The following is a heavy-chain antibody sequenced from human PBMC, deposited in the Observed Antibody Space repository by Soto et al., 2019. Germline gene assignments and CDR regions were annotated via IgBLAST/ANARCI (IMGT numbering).Heavy chain of an antibody. CDR1: GYTFTIYH. CDR3: AREIRSDYYRYWYFDL. J-gene: IGHJ2*01. CDR2: INPDSGGT. V-gene: IGHV1-2*02. D-gene: IGHD1-26*01. Sequence: QVQLVQSGAEVKKPGASVKVSCTASGYTFTIYHLHWVRQAPGQGLEWMGWINPDSGGTKYAQKFQGGVTMTRDTSTSTVYMELSRLRSDDTAVYYCAREIRSDYYRYWYFDLWGRGTLGTVSS.